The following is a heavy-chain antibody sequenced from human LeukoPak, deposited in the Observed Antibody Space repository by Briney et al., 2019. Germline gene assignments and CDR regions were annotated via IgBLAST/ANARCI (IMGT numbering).Heavy chain of an antibody. Sequence: ASVKVSCKASGYTFTSYAMNWVRQAPGQGLEWMGWINTNTGNPTYAQGFTGRFVFSLDTSVSTAYLQISSLKAEDTAVYYCARDYYDSSGYYRPPSYYYNGMDVWGQGTTVTVSS. CDR3: ARDYYDSSGYYRPPSYYYNGMDV. D-gene: IGHD3-22*01. V-gene: IGHV7-4-1*02. J-gene: IGHJ6*02. CDR1: GYTFTSYA. CDR2: INTNTGNP.